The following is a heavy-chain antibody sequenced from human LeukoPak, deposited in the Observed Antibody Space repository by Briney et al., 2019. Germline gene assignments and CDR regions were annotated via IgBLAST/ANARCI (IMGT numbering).Heavy chain of an antibody. Sequence: GALVKVSCKASGYTFTSYGISWVRQAPGQGLEWMGWISAYNGNTNYAQKLQGRVTMTTDTSTSTAYMELGSLRSDDTAVYYCARDRYDSSGYYPFDYWGQGTLVTVSS. CDR2: ISAYNGNT. CDR1: GYTFTSYG. J-gene: IGHJ4*02. CDR3: ARDRYDSSGYYPFDY. V-gene: IGHV1-18*01. D-gene: IGHD3-22*01.